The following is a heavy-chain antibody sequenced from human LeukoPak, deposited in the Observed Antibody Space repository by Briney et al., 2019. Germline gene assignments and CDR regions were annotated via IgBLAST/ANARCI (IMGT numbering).Heavy chain of an antibody. V-gene: IGHV6-1*01. Sequence: SQTLSLTCAISGDSVSSNSAAWNWIRQPPSRGLEWLGRTYYRSKWYNDHAVSVKSRITINPDTSKNQFSLQLNSVTPEDTAVYYCAREPDYYYYYGMDVWGQGTTVTVSS. CDR3: AREPDYYYYYGMDV. CDR2: TYYRSKWYN. CDR1: GDSVSSNSAA. J-gene: IGHJ6*02.